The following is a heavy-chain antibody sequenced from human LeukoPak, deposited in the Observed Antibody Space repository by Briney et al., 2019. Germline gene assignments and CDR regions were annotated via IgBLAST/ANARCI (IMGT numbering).Heavy chain of an antibody. CDR2: ISSSSSTI. CDR1: GFTFSSYS. D-gene: IGHD2-2*01. Sequence: GGSLRLSCAASGFTFSSYSMNWVRQAPGKGLEWVSYISSSSSTIYYADSVKGRFTISRDNAKNSLYLQMNSLRGEDTAVYYCASSYHDAFDIWGQGTMVTVSS. V-gene: IGHV3-48*01. CDR3: ASSYHDAFDI. J-gene: IGHJ3*02.